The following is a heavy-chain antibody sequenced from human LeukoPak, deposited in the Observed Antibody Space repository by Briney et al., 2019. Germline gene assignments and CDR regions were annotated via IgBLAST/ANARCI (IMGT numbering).Heavy chain of an antibody. J-gene: IGHJ4*02. D-gene: IGHD1-14*01. CDR3: AREILGGFNPGAY. CDR1: LDSTTSNF. V-gene: IGHV4-4*02. Sequence: SETLSLTCTVSLDSTTSNFWSWVRQPPGKGLEWIGEIHRSGSPNYNPSLQSRVTISIDRSRNQVALELSSVTAADTAVYYCAREILGGFNPGAYWGRGTLVTVSS. CDR2: IHRSGSP.